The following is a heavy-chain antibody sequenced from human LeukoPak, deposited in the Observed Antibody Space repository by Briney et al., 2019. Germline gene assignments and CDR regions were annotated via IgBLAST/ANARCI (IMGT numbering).Heavy chain of an antibody. CDR2: INSDGSST. CDR1: GFTFSSYW. J-gene: IGHJ4*02. CDR3: ARGEYSSGWYTYYFDY. V-gene: IGHV3-74*01. Sequence: GGSLRLSCAASGFTFSSYWMHWVRQAPGKGLVWVSRINSDGSSTSYADSVKGRFTISRDNAKNTLYLQMNSLRAEDTAVYYCARGEYSSGWYTYYFDYWGQGTLVTVPS. D-gene: IGHD6-19*01.